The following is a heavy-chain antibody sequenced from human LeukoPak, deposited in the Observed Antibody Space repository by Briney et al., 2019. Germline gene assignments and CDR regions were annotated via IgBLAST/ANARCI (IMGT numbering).Heavy chain of an antibody. CDR2: MNPNSGNT. CDR1: GYTFTSYD. J-gene: IGHJ6*03. V-gene: IGHV1-8*01. D-gene: IGHD2-15*01. CDR3: AKGPRWTNNFFYYMDV. Sequence: ASAKVSCKASGYTFTSYDINWVRQATGQGLEWMGWMNPNSGNTGYAQKFQGRVTMTKNTPITTAYMELSSLRSEDTAVYYCAKGPRWTNNFFYYMDVWGKGTTVTVSS.